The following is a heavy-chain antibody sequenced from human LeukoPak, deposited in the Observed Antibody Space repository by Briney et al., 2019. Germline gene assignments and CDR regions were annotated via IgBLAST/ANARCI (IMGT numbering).Heavy chain of an antibody. D-gene: IGHD3-10*01. J-gene: IGHJ6*04. V-gene: IGHV3-30*04. Sequence: GSLRLSCAASGFTFSSYAMHWVRQAPGKGLEWVAVISYDGSNKYYADSVKGRFTISRDNSKNTLYLQMNSLRAEDTAVYYCARDSDYYGSGSYYSLGMDVWGKGTTVTVSS. CDR1: GFTFSSYA. CDR3: ARDSDYYGSGSYYSLGMDV. CDR2: ISYDGSNK.